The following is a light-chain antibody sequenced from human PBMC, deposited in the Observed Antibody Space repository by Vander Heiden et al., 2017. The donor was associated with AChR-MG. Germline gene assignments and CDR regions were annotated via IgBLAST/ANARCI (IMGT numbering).Light chain of an antibody. Sequence: QSVLTQPPSVSGAPGQRVNISSIRSTSSSGPTFDDHWYQQLPGAAPILLIYDNNDRPSGVPDRFSGSRSGTSASLAITGLQAEDEADYYCQSLDIRLGAVVFGGGTKLTVL. V-gene: IGLV1-40*01. CDR3: QSLDIRLGAVV. J-gene: IGLJ2*01. CDR1: TSSSGPTFD. CDR2: DNN.